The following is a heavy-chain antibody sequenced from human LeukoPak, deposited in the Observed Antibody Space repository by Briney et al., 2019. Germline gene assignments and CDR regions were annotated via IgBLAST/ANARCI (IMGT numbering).Heavy chain of an antibody. CDR3: ARDKPGIGHAFDI. V-gene: IGHV4-61*01. J-gene: IGHJ3*02. CDR1: GGSISSGSYY. Sequence: SETLSLTCTVSGGSISSGSYYWSWIRQPPGKGLEWIGYIYYSGSTNYNPSLKSRVTISVDTSKNQFSLKLSSVTAADTAVYYCARDKPGIGHAFDIWGQGTMVTVSS. D-gene: IGHD3-16*01. CDR2: IYYSGST.